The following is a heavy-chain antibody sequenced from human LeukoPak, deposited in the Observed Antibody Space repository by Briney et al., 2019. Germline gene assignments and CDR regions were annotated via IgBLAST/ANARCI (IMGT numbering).Heavy chain of an antibody. CDR2: IYYSGST. V-gene: IGHV4-59*01. J-gene: IGHJ4*02. CDR1: GGSISSYY. D-gene: IGHD3-10*01. CDR3: ARVPYYYGSGSYKPYYFDY. Sequence: SETLSLTCTVSGGSISSYYWSWIRRPPGKGLEWIGYIYYSGSTNYNPSLESRVTISVDTSKNQFSLKLSSVTAADTAVYYCARVPYYYGSGSYKPYYFDYWGQGTLVTVSS.